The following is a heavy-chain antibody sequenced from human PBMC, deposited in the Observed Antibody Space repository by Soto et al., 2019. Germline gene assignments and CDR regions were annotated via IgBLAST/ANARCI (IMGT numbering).Heavy chain of an antibody. CDR3: AKAPKSRAVDGQRTYYYYYYGMDV. J-gene: IGHJ6*02. CDR1: GFTFSSYG. V-gene: IGHV3-30*18. D-gene: IGHD6-19*01. Sequence: QVQLVESGGGVVQPGRSLRLSCAASGFTFSSYGMHWVRQAPGKGLEWVAVISYDGSNKYYADSVKGRFTISRDNSKNKLYLQMNSLRAEDTAVYYCAKAPKSRAVDGQRTYYYYYYGMDVWGQGTTVTVSS. CDR2: ISYDGSNK.